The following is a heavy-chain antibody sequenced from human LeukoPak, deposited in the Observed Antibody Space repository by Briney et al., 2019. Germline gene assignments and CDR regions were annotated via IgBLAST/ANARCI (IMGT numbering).Heavy chain of an antibody. Sequence: SQTLSLTCTVSGGSISSGGYCWSWIRQPPGKGLEWIGYIYYSGTTYYNPYLKSRVTISVDTSKNQFSLKLSSVTAADTAVYYCARDHYDTTVYYYYGMDVWGQGTTVTVSS. V-gene: IGHV4-30-4*01. J-gene: IGHJ6*02. CDR2: IYYSGTT. D-gene: IGHD3-9*01. CDR1: GGSISSGGYC. CDR3: ARDHYDTTVYYYYGMDV.